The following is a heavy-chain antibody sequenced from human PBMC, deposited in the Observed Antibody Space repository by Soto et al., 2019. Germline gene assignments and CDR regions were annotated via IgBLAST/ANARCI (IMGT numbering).Heavy chain of an antibody. V-gene: IGHV3-21*01. CDR3: AIFHSSGYYYPFDY. D-gene: IGHD3-22*01. CDR2: ISSSSSYI. J-gene: IGHJ4*02. CDR1: GFTFSSYS. Sequence: GGSLRLSCAASGFTFSSYSMNWVRQAPGKGLEWVSSISSSSSYIYYADSVKGRFTISRDNAKNSLYLQMNSLRAEDTAVYYCAIFHSSGYYYPFDYWGQGTLVTVSS.